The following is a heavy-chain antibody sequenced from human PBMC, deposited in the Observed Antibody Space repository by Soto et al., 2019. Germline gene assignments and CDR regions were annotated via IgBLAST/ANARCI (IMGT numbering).Heavy chain of an antibody. J-gene: IGHJ6*02. V-gene: IGHV3-23*01. CDR3: AKEGAVAAKYGMNV. D-gene: IGHD6-19*01. CDR2: ISGSGGTT. Sequence: PGGSLRLSCGASGFTFNNYAMSWVPQAPGKGLEWVSDISGSGGTTFYADSVKGRFTISRDNSKNTLYLQMNSLRAEDTAVYYCAKEGAVAAKYGMNVWGQGTTVTVSS. CDR1: GFTFNNYA.